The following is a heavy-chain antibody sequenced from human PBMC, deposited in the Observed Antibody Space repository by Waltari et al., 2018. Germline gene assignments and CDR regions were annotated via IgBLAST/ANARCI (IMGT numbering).Heavy chain of an antibody. CDR3: ARHSVVPAESFDY. CDR1: GGSISSSSYY. J-gene: IGHJ4*02. CDR2: IYYSGST. V-gene: IGHV4-39*01. D-gene: IGHD2-2*01. Sequence: QLQLQESGPGLVKPSETLSLTCNVSGGSISSSSYYWGWIRQPHGKGLEWIGSIYYSGSTYYNPSLKSRVTISVDTSKNQFSLKLSSVTAADTAVYYCARHSVVPAESFDYWGQGTLVTVSS.